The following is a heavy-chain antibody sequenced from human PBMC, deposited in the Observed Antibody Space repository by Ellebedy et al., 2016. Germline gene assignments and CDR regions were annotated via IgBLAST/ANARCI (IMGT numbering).Heavy chain of an antibody. CDR3: ARARDIAVAEFDY. CDR1: GFTFSNYA. J-gene: IGHJ4*02. Sequence: GESLKISCAASGFTFSNYAMHWVRQAPGKGLEWVALISHDGSNKYYADSVKGRFTISRDNSKNTLYLQMNSLRAEDTAVYYCARARDIAVAEFDYWGQGTLVTVSS. V-gene: IGHV3-30-3*01. CDR2: ISHDGSNK. D-gene: IGHD6-19*01.